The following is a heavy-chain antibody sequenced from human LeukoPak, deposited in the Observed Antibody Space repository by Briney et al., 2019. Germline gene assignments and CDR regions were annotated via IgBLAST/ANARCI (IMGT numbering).Heavy chain of an antibody. J-gene: IGHJ4*02. CDR3: ARSYLGIVVPAAIIGLSLDY. CDR2: IYYSGST. D-gene: IGHD2-2*01. CDR1: GGSISSSSYY. V-gene: IGHV4-39*01. Sequence: PLETLSLTCTVSGGSISSSSYYWGWIRQPPGKGLEWIGSIYYSGSTYYNPSLKSRVTISVDTSKNQFSLKLSSVTAADTAVYYCARSYLGIVVPAAIIGLSLDYWGQGTLVTVSS.